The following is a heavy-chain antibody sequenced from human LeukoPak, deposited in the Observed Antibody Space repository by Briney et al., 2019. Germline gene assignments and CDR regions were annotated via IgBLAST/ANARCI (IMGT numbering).Heavy chain of an antibody. V-gene: IGHV3-48*03. Sequence: PGGSLRLSCAASGFTFSSYEMNWVRQAPGKGLEWVPYISSSGGTIYYADSVKGRFTISRDNAKNSLYLQMNSLRAEDTAVYYCAKDTTWAPDSSGYYVVDYWGQGTLVTVSS. CDR3: AKDTTWAPDSSGYYVVDY. D-gene: IGHD3-22*01. CDR1: GFTFSSYE. J-gene: IGHJ4*02. CDR2: ISSSGGTI.